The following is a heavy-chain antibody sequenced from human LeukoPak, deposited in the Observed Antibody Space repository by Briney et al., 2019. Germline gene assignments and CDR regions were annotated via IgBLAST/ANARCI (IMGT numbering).Heavy chain of an antibody. Sequence: PSETLSLTCAVYGVTFSGYYWRWLRQCPGKGLEWIGEISDSGTTNQKPSLKSRFAISADTSKNKFSVRCTSVTAADTASYYCARGVQSHYYDSSGYGPYFDSWGQGTLVTVSS. CDR1: GVTFSGYY. CDR2: ISDSGTT. V-gene: IGHV4-34*01. CDR3: ARGVQSHYYDSSGYGPYFDS. J-gene: IGHJ4*02. D-gene: IGHD3-22*01.